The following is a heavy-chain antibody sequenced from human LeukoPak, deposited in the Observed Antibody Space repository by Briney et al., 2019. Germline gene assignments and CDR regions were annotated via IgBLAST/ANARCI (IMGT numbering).Heavy chain of an antibody. Sequence: ASVKVSCKASGYSFTSHYMHWVRQAPGQGLEWMGWISAYNGNTNYAQKLQGRVTMTTDTSTSTAYMELRSLRSDDTAVYYCARAEVGSYYYDSWAFDIWGQGTMVTVSS. V-gene: IGHV1-18*04. CDR2: ISAYNGNT. J-gene: IGHJ3*02. CDR1: GYSFTSHY. D-gene: IGHD3-22*01. CDR3: ARAEVGSYYYDSWAFDI.